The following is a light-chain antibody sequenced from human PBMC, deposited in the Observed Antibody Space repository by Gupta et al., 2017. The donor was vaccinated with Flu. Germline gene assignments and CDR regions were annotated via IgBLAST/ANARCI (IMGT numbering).Light chain of an antibody. CDR3: QQDDRYSWT. Sequence: PSTLSASVGDRLTITCRASQSISSWLAWYQQKPGKAPKLLIYKASSLESGVPSKFSGSGSGTEFTLTISSLQPDDFATYYCQQDDRYSWTFGQGTKVEIK. CDR1: QSISSW. V-gene: IGKV1-5*03. CDR2: KAS. J-gene: IGKJ1*01.